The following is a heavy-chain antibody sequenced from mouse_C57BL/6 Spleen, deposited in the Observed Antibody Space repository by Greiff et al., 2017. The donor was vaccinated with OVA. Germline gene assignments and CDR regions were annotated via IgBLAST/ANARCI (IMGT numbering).Heavy chain of an antibody. V-gene: IGHV1-80*01. Sequence: VQLQESGAELVKPGASVKISCKASGYAFSSYWMNWVKQRPGKGLEWIGQIYPGDGDTNYNGKFKGKATLTADKSSSTAYMQLSSLTSEDSAVYFCARTGPDWYFDVWGTGTTVTVSS. D-gene: IGHD4-1*01. J-gene: IGHJ1*03. CDR2: IYPGDGDT. CDR1: GYAFSSYW. CDR3: ARTGPDWYFDV.